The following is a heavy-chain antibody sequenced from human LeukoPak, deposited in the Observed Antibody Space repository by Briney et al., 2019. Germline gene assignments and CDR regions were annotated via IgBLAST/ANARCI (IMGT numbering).Heavy chain of an antibody. V-gene: IGHV4-34*01. D-gene: IGHD4-17*01. Sequence: KPSETLSLTCGVSLASFSSYFWSWSRQTPGKGLEWIGEVNHSGYTNMNPSLKSRVTISVDASKNQFSLRMNTVTAAHTAVYFCARMTTGQDYWGQGTLVTVSS. CDR2: VNHSGYT. J-gene: IGHJ4*02. CDR1: LASFSSYF. CDR3: ARMTTGQDY.